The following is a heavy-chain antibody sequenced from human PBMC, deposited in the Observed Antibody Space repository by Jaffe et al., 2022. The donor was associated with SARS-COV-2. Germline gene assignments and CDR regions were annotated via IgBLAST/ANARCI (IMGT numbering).Heavy chain of an antibody. CDR1: GYTFTNDD. CDR2: MNPKSGNT. J-gene: IGHJ6*03. Sequence: QVQLVQSGAEVKKPGASVKVSCKASGYTFTNDDINWVRQATGQGLEWMGWMNPKSGNTGYAQKFQGRVTMTRNTSINTAYMELSSLRSEDAAVYYCARALRPRGFCSGDTCSYYYYMDVWGRGTTVTVSS. D-gene: IGHD2-15*01. V-gene: IGHV1-8*02. CDR3: ARALRPRGFCSGDTCSYYYYMDV.